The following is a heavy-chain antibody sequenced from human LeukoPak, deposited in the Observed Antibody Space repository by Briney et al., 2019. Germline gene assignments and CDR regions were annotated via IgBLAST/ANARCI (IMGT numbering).Heavy chain of an antibody. V-gene: IGHV3-7*01. Sequence: GGSLRLSCAASGFTFSSYWMSWVRQAPGKGLEWVANIKQDGSEKYYADSVKGRFTISRDNAKNSLYLQMNSLRAEDTAVYYCARVWRTIFGVVIASQFDYWGQGTLVTVSS. D-gene: IGHD3-3*01. CDR3: ARVWRTIFGVVIASQFDY. J-gene: IGHJ4*02. CDR2: IKQDGSEK. CDR1: GFTFSSYW.